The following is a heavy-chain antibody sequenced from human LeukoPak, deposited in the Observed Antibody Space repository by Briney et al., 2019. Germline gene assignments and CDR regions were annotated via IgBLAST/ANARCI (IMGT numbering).Heavy chain of an antibody. CDR1: GYPFTRYG. J-gene: IGHJ6*02. CDR2: ISVYNGNP. Sequence: ASVKVSCKASGYPFTRYGISWVRQAPGQGLEWMGWISVYNGNPNYAEKLQGRVTMTTDTSTSTAYMELRSLRSDDTAVYYCARESHYYDSSGFLYYYGMDVWGQGTTVTVSS. V-gene: IGHV1-18*01. D-gene: IGHD3-22*01. CDR3: ARESHYYDSSGFLYYYGMDV.